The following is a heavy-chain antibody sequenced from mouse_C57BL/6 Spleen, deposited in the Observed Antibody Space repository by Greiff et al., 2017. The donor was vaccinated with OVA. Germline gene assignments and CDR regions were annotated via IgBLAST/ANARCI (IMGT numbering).Heavy chain of an antibody. J-gene: IGHJ2*01. CDR3: ARDYALFDY. Sequence: QVQLKESGPELVKPGASVKISCKASGYSFTSYYIHWVKQRPGQGLEWIGWIYPGSGNTKYNEKFKGKATLTADTSSSTAYMQLSSLTSEDSAVYYCARDYALFDYWGQGTTLTVSS. V-gene: IGHV1-66*01. CDR2: IYPGSGNT. CDR1: GYSFTSYY. D-gene: IGHD1-1*02.